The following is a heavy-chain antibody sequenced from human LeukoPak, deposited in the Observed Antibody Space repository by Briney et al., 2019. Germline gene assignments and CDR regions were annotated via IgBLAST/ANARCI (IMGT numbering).Heavy chain of an antibody. Sequence: GGSLRLSCAASGFTFSSYSMNWVRQAPGKGLEWVSYISSSSSTIYYADSVKGRFTISRDNAKNSLYPQMYSLRAEDTAVYYCARDRLELRGTSYYYYMDVWGKGTTVTVSS. V-gene: IGHV3-48*01. CDR3: ARDRLELRGTSYYYYMDV. J-gene: IGHJ6*03. CDR2: ISSSSSTI. D-gene: IGHD1-7*01. CDR1: GFTFSSYS.